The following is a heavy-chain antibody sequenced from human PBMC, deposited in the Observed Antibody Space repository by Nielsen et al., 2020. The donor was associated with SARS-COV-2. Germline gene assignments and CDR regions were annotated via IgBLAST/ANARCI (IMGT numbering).Heavy chain of an antibody. J-gene: IGHJ6*02. CDR3: ARSPYYDFWSGYSVSRDYYYYGMDV. CDR2: INPNSGGT. CDR1: VYTFTGYY. D-gene: IGHD3-3*01. V-gene: IGHV1-2*06. Sequence: ASVTVSCKSSVYTFTGYYMHWVRQALGQGLEWMGRINPNSGGTNYAQKFQGRVTMTRDTSISTAYMELSRLRSDDTAVYYCARSPYYDFWSGYSVSRDYYYYGMDVWGQGTTVTVSS.